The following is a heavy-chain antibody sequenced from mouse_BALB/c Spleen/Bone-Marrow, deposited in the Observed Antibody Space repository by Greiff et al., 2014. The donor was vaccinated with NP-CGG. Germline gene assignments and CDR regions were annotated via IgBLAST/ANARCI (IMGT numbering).Heavy chain of an antibody. CDR1: GYSITRDYA. V-gene: IGHV3-2*02. CDR2: ISYSGST. CDR3: ARSSSYGYDVGFAY. Sequence: EVQLQQSGPGLVKPSQSLSLTCTVTGYSITRDYAWNWIRQFTGNKLEWMGYISYSGSTTYNPSLKSRFSITRDTSKNQFFLQLNSVTTEDTATYYCARSSSYGYDVGFAYWGQGTLVTVSA. J-gene: IGHJ3*01. D-gene: IGHD2-2*01.